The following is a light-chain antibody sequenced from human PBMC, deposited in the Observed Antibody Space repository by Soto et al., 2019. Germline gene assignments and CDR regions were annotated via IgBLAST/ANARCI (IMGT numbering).Light chain of an antibody. V-gene: IGLV2-14*01. CDR2: EGN. CDR1: SSDVGGYNY. CDR3: SSYTSSSTLGV. J-gene: IGLJ2*01. Sequence: QSALTQPASVSGSPGQSITISCTGTSSDVGGYNYVSWYQQHPGKAPKLLIYEGNNRPSGVSNRFSGSKSGNTASLTISGLQAEDEADYYCSSYTSSSTLGVFGGGTKLTVL.